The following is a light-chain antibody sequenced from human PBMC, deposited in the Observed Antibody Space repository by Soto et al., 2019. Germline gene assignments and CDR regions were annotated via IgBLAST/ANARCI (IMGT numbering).Light chain of an antibody. CDR2: AAS. J-gene: IGKJ1*01. CDR1: QSISSY. CDR3: QQSYSTPQT. Sequence: DIQMTQSPSSLAASVGDRVTITCRASQSISSYLNWYQQKPGKAPKLLIYAASSLQSGVPSRFSGSGSGTDFTLTISSLQPEDFATYYCQQSYSTPQTFGQGTTGDIK. V-gene: IGKV1-39*01.